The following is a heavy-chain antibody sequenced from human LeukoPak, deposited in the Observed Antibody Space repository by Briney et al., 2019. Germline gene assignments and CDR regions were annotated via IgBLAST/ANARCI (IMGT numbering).Heavy chain of an antibody. Sequence: GGSLRLSCAASGFSFSSYSMKWVRQAPGKGLEWVSSISSSSNYIYYADSVKGRFTISRDNAKNSLYLQMNSLRAEDTAVYYCARGGYSYDASRGAFDIWGQGTMVPVSS. CDR3: ARGGYSYDASRGAFDI. CDR2: ISSSSNYI. CDR1: GFSFSSYS. D-gene: IGHD5-18*01. J-gene: IGHJ3*02. V-gene: IGHV3-21*04.